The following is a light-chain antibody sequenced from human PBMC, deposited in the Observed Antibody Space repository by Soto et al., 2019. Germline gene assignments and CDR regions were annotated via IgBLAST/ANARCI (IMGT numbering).Light chain of an antibody. J-gene: IGKJ5*01. Sequence: DVVMPHSPLPLHVPYGQPPCISSTSNRTLVHSDGIAYFSWFQQRTGRSPRSFIYKVSNRDSGVPDRFSGSGSGTDFDLKISRVEAEDVGVYYCMQGTHWPITCGQGTRLEIK. CDR2: KVS. CDR3: MQGTHWPIT. V-gene: IGKV2-30*02. CDR1: RTLVHSDGIAY.